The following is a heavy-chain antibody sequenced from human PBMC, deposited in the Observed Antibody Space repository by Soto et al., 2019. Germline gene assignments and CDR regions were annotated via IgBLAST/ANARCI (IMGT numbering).Heavy chain of an antibody. V-gene: IGHV1-69*13. D-gene: IGHD2-2*01. J-gene: IGHJ6*02. Sequence: SVKVSCKASGGTFSSYAISWVRQAPGQGLEWMGGIIPIFGTANYAQKFQGRVTITADESTSTAYMELSSLRSEDTAVYYCARDPRGVVVPAATTDQYYYYYGMDVWGQGTTVTVSS. CDR3: ARDPRGVVVPAATTDQYYYYYGMDV. CDR1: GGTFSSYA. CDR2: IIPIFGTA.